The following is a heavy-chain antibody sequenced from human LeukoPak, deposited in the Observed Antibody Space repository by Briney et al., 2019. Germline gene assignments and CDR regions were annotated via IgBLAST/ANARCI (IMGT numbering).Heavy chain of an antibody. J-gene: IGHJ6*03. V-gene: IGHV3-73*01. CDR1: GFTLSGSA. CDR2: IRSKANSDVT. D-gene: IGHD4-11*01. CDR3: TRHGQADDYSNHYYMDV. Sequence: GGSLKLSCAASGFTLSGSAMHWVRQASGKGLEWVGRIRSKANSDVTAYAASVKGRFTISRDDSKNTAYLQMSSLKTEDTAVYYCTRHGQADDYSNHYYMDVWGKGTTVTVSS.